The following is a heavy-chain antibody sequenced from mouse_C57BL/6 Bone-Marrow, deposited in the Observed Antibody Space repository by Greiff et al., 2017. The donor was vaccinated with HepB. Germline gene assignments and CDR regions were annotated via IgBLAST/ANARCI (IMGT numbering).Heavy chain of an antibody. D-gene: IGHD2-1*01. CDR3: AREEGGNPRYFDV. J-gene: IGHJ1*03. CDR2: IDPSDSYT. CDR1: GYTFTSYW. V-gene: IGHV1-69*01. Sequence: QVQLQQPGAELVMPGASVKLSCKASGYTFTSYWMHWVKQRPGQGLEWIGEIDPSDSYTNYNQKFKGKSTLTVDKSSSTAYMQLSSLTSEDSAVYYCAREEGGNPRYFDVWGTGTTVTVSS.